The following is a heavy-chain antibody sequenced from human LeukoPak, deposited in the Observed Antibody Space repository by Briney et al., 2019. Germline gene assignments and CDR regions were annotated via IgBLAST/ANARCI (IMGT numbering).Heavy chain of an antibody. V-gene: IGHV3-21*01. CDR3: ARGYCSGGSCYGYYYYGMDV. CDR2: ISSSSSYI. J-gene: IGHJ6*02. CDR1: GFTFSSYS. D-gene: IGHD2-15*01. Sequence: PGGSLRLSCAASGFTFSSYSINWVRQAPGKGLEWVSSISSSSSYIYYADSVKGRFTISRDNAKNSLYLQMNSLRAEDTAVYYCARGYCSGGSCYGYYYYGMDVWGQGTTVTVSS.